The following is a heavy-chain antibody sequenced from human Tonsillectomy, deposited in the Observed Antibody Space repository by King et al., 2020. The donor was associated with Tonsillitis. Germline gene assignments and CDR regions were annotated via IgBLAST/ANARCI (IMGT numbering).Heavy chain of an antibody. V-gene: IGHV3-21*01. CDR3: ARFSDDSSG. CDR1: GFTFSSYS. Sequence: VQLVESGGGLVKPGGSLRLSCAASGFTFSSYSMNCVRQAPGKGLEWVSSISSIRSYIYYADSGKGRFTISRDNAKNSLYLQMNSLRAEDTAVYYCARFSDDSSGWGQGTLVTVSS. J-gene: IGHJ4*02. D-gene: IGHD3-22*01. CDR2: ISSIRSYI.